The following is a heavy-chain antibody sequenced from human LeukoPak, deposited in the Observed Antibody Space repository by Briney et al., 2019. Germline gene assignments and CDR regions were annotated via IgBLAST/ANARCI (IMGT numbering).Heavy chain of an antibody. J-gene: IGHJ4*02. CDR2: ISYSGST. V-gene: IGHV4-39*01. Sequence: SETLSLTCTDSGGSISSSSYYWGWIRQPPGKGLEWIGSISYSGSTYYNPSLKSRVTISVDTSKNQFSLKLSSVTAADTAVFYCARHADSSGYYYYFDYRGQGTLVTVSS. CDR1: GGSISSSSYY. D-gene: IGHD3-22*01. CDR3: ARHADSSGYYYYFDY.